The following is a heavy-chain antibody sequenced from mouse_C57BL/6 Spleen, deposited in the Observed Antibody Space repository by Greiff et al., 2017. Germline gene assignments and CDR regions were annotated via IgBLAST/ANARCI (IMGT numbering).Heavy chain of an antibody. V-gene: IGHV1-15*01. J-gene: IGHJ4*01. D-gene: IGHD1-1*01. Sequence: VKVVESGAELVRPGASVTLSCKASGYTFTDYEMHWVKQTPVHGLEWIGAIDPETGGTACNQKFKGKAILTADKSSSTAYMELRSLTSEDSAVYYCDYYGSSYDAMDYWGQGTSVTVSS. CDR2: IDPETGGT. CDR3: DYYGSSYDAMDY. CDR1: GYTFTDYE.